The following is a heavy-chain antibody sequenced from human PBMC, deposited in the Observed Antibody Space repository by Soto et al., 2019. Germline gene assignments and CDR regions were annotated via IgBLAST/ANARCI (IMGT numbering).Heavy chain of an antibody. CDR3: TREYDFDS. CDR1: GFIFSNAL. V-gene: IGHV3-15*01. D-gene: IGHD3-10*01. CDR2: IKSKADRGTT. Sequence: EVQLVESGGGLVKPGGSLRLSCTVSGFIFSNALMSWVRQAPGKGLEWVGRIKSKADRGTTDYAAPVKGRFIISRSDSKDTLYLQMNGLKTEDTAVYYCTREYDFDSWGQGTLVTVSS. J-gene: IGHJ4*02.